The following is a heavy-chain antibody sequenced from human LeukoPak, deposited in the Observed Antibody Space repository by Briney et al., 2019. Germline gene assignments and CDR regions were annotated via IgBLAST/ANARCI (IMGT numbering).Heavy chain of an antibody. Sequence: SETLSLTCAVYGGSFSGYYWSWIRQPPGKGLEWIGEINHSGSTNYNPSLKSRVTISVDTSKNQFSPKLSSVTAADTAVYYCASWGYSTGARIWGQGTMVTVSS. D-gene: IGHD5-18*01. V-gene: IGHV4-34*01. CDR2: INHSGST. CDR1: GGSFSGYY. CDR3: ASWGYSTGARI. J-gene: IGHJ3*02.